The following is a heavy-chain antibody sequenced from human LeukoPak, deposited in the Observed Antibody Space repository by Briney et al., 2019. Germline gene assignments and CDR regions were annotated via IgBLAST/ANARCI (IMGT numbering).Heavy chain of an antibody. V-gene: IGHV3-30*02. CDR2: IGYDGSNK. CDR1: GFTFSSYG. J-gene: IGHJ4*02. D-gene: IGHD2-2*01. Sequence: GGSLRLSCAASGFTFSSYGMHWVRQAPGKGLEWVAFIGYDGSNKYTADSARGRFTLSRDNSKDTLYLQMNSLRAEDTAVYYCANDIVVVPAASGYWGQGTLVTVSS. CDR3: ANDIVVVPAASGY.